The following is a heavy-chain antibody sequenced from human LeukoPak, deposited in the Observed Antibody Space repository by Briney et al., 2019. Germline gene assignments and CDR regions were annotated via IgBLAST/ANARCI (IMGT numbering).Heavy chain of an antibody. D-gene: IGHD6-13*01. V-gene: IGHV3-64*01. CDR2: ISGDGSST. Sequence: PGGSLRLSCAASGFTFRGYSLHWVRQAPGRGLESISAISGDGSSTFYANSVKGRFTISRDNSENRLYLQMGSLTAEDMAVYYCARGPRGIAAAGTRVGYYFDYWGQGTLVTVSS. CDR1: GFTFRGYS. CDR3: ARGPRGIAAAGTRVGYYFDY. J-gene: IGHJ4*02.